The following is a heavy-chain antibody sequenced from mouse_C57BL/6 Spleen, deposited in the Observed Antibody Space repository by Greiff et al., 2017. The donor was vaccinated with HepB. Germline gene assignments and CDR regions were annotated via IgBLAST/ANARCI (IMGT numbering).Heavy chain of an antibody. D-gene: IGHD2-1*01. J-gene: IGHJ1*03. Sequence: DVKLVESEGGLVQPGSSMKLSCTASGFTFSDYYMAWVRQVPEKGLEWVANINYDGSSTYYLDSLKSRFIISRDNAKNILYLQMSSLKSEDTATYYCARVPIYYGNSWYFDVWGTGTTVTVSS. V-gene: IGHV5-16*01. CDR3: ARVPIYYGNSWYFDV. CDR1: GFTFSDYY. CDR2: INYDGSST.